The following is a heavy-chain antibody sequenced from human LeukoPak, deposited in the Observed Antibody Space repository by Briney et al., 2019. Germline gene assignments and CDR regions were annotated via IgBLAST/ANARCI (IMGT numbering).Heavy chain of an antibody. Sequence: ASVKVSCKVSGYTLTELSMHWVRQAPGKGLEWMGGFDPEDGETIYAQKFQGRVTVTEDTSTDTAYMELSSLRSEDTAVYYCATAVTAAGTDDYWGQGTLVTVSS. D-gene: IGHD6-13*01. CDR2: FDPEDGET. CDR1: GYTLTELS. V-gene: IGHV1-24*01. CDR3: ATAVTAAGTDDY. J-gene: IGHJ4*02.